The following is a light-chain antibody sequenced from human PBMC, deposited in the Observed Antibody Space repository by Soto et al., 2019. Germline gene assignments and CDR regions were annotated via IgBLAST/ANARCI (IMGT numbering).Light chain of an antibody. CDR3: SSYTSSSTRV. CDR1: SSDVGGYNY. J-gene: IGLJ3*02. V-gene: IGLV2-14*01. Sequence: QSALTQPASVSGSPGQSITISCTGTSSDVGGYNYVSWYQQHPGKAPKLMIYEVSNRPSGVSNRFSGSKSGNTASLTISGLQAEDAGDYYCSSYTSSSTRVFGGGTKLTVL. CDR2: EVS.